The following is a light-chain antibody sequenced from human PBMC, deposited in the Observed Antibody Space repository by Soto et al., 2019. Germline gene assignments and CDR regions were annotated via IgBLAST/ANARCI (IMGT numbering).Light chain of an antibody. CDR1: QSVSST. J-gene: IGKJ1*01. V-gene: IGKV3-15*01. Sequence: EIVLTQSPATLSLSPGERATLSCRASQSVSSTLAWYQHKPGQAPRLLIYGASPRATGIPSRFSGSGSGTDFTLTISSLQPDDFATYYCQHYNSYSEAFGQGTKVDIK. CDR3: QHYNSYSEA. CDR2: GAS.